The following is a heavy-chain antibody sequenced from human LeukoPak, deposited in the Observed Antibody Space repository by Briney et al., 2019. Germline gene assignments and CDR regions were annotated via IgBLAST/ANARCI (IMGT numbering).Heavy chain of an antibody. CDR3: ARDFQSSY. Sequence: GSLRLSCAASGFTFSSYWMIWVRQAPGKGLEWVANIKEDGSEKNYVDSVMGRFTISRDNAKNSLYLQINSLRAEDTAVYYCARDFQSSYWGQGTLVTVSS. V-gene: IGHV3-7*01. J-gene: IGHJ4*02. CDR1: GFTFSSYW. CDR2: IKEDGSEK.